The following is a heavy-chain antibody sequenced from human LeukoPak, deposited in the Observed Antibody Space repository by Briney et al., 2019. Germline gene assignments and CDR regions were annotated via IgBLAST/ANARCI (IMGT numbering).Heavy chain of an antibody. CDR1: GFTFNTYS. CDR2: ISSSNSYI. CDR3: ARDRRGIGKAFDI. V-gene: IGHV3-21*01. Sequence: PGGSLRPSCAASGFTFNTYSMNRVRQAPGKGLEWVSSISSSNSYIYYADSMKGRFTISRDNAKNSLYLQMNSLRAEDTAVYYCARDRRGIGKAFDIWGQGTMVTVSS. J-gene: IGHJ3*02. D-gene: IGHD1-26*01.